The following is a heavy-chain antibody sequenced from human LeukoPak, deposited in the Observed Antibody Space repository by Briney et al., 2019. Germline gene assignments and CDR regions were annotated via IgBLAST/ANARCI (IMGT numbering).Heavy chain of an antibody. J-gene: IGHJ4*02. CDR1: RFTFNTYA. V-gene: IGHV3-23*01. CDR3: AKGTLGSCSGSRCYPFDY. Sequence: GGSLRLSCVASRFTFNTYAMAWVRQAPGKKLECVAVITGGGTNTYHADSVKGRFTISRDNSKNTLSLQMNSLRVEDTAKYYCAKGTLGSCSGSRCYPFDYWGRGTLVTVSS. D-gene: IGHD2-15*01. CDR2: ITGGGTNT.